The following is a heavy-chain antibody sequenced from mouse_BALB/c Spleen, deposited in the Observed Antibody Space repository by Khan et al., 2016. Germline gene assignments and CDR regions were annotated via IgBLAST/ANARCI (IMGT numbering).Heavy chain of an antibody. CDR3: ARGRYYGSSYYWYFDV. Sequence: EVELVESGGGLVKPGGSLKLSCAASGFTFSSYAMSWVRQTPEKRLEWVASISSGGSTYYPDSVKGRFTISSDNARNILDLQMSSLRSEDTAMYYCARGRYYGSSYYWYFDVWGAGTTVTVSS. CDR2: ISSGGST. CDR1: GFTFSSYA. J-gene: IGHJ1*01. V-gene: IGHV5-6-5*01. D-gene: IGHD1-1*01.